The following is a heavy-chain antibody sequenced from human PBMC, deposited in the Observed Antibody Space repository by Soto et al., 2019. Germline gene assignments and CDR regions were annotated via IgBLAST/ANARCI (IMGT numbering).Heavy chain of an antibody. V-gene: IGHV3-23*01. CDR2: ISGGGDTT. J-gene: IGHJ4*02. CDR1: GFTCNNYA. D-gene: IGHD3-10*01. Sequence: EVQLLDSGGGLVQPGGSLRLSCAASGFTCNNYAMTWVRQAPGKGLEWVSAISGGGDTTSYADSVKGRFTVSRDGSKNPLYLQMSSLRAEETALYYCAKGRGGSGSLTPRVDFWGQGTLVTVSS. CDR3: AKGRGGSGSLTPRVDF.